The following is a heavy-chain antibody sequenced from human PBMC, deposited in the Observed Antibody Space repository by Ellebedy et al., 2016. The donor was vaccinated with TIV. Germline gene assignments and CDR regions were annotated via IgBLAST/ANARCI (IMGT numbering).Heavy chain of an antibody. J-gene: IGHJ4*02. V-gene: IGHV4-59*12. D-gene: IGHD3-3*01. CDR1: GGSISSYY. CDR3: AREGLTSDFWSGYFAPFDY. CDR2: IYYSGST. Sequence: SETLSLXCTVSGGSISSYYWSWIRQPPGKGLEWIGYIYYSGSTNYNPSLKSRVTISVDTSKNQFSLKLSSVTAADTAVYYCAREGLTSDFWSGYFAPFDYWGQGTLVTVSS.